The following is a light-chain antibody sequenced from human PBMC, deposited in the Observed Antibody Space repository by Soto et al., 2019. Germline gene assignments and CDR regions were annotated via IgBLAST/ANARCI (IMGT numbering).Light chain of an antibody. CDR2: EVT. V-gene: IGLV2-18*02. CDR1: SIDVGSHKR. Sequence: QSALTQPPSVSGSPGQSVTISCTGSSIDVGSHKRVSWYQQPPGTAPNLIIYEVTNRPSGVPDRFSGSKSGNAASLTISGLQDEDEADYYCSSFTTISTWVFGGGTQVTVL. J-gene: IGLJ3*02. CDR3: SSFTTISTWV.